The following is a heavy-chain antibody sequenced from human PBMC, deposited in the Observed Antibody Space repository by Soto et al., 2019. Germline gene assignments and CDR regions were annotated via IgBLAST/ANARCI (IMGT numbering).Heavy chain of an antibody. CDR1: GYSFAGYW. CDR2: IHPSDSQT. Sequence: PVESLTISCKGSGYSFAGYWITWVRQKPGKGLKWMATIHPSDSQTYYSPSFRGHVTISVTKSITTVFLQWSSLRASDTAMYYCARQIYDSDTGPNFQYYFDSWGQGTPVTVSS. V-gene: IGHV5-10-1*01. J-gene: IGHJ4*02. D-gene: IGHD3-22*01. CDR3: ARQIYDSDTGPNFQYYFDS.